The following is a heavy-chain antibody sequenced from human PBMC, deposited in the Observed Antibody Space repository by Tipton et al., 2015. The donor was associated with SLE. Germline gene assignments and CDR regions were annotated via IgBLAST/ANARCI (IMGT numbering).Heavy chain of an antibody. V-gene: IGHV4-59*08. Sequence: TLSLTCAVYGGSFSGYYWSWIRQPPGKGLEWIGYIYYSGSTNYNPSLKSRVTISVDTSKNQFSLKLSSVTAADTAVYYCARAIGADYWGQGTLVTVSS. CDR1: GGSFSGYY. D-gene: IGHD2-21*01. CDR2: IYYSGST. CDR3: ARAIGADY. J-gene: IGHJ4*02.